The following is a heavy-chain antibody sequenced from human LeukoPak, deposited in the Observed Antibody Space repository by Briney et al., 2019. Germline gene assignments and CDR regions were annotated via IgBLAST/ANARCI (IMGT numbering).Heavy chain of an antibody. D-gene: IGHD3-22*01. CDR1: GGSFSGYY. V-gene: IGHV4-39*01. CDR3: ARGYDSSGYQRSPFDY. Sequence: SETLSLTCTFDGGSFSGYYWGWIREPPGKGLEWIGSIYYSGSTYYNPSLKSRVTISVDTSKNQFSLKLSSVTAADTAVYYCARGYDSSGYQRSPFDYWGQGTLVTVSS. CDR2: IYYSGST. J-gene: IGHJ4*02.